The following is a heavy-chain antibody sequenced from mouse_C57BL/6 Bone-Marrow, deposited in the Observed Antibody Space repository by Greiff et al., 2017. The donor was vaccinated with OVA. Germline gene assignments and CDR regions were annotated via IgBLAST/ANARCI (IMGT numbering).Heavy chain of an antibody. D-gene: IGHD2-5*01. J-gene: IGHJ3*01. Sequence: QVQLQQPGAELVKPGASVKMSCKASGYTFTSYWITWVKQRPGQGLEWIGDIYPGSGSTNYNEKFKSKATLTVDTSSSTAYMQRSSLTSEDSAVYYCAKAYYSNTAWFAYWGQGTLVTVSA. CDR1: GYTFTSYW. CDR2: IYPGSGST. CDR3: AKAYYSNTAWFAY. V-gene: IGHV1-55*01.